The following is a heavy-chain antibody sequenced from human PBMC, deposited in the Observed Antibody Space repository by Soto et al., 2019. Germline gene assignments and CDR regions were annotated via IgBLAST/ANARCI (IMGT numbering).Heavy chain of an antibody. J-gene: IGHJ4*02. Sequence: SETLSLTCSVSGSSISSYYWDWIRQPPGKGLEWIGYTHYSGNTNYHPSLTSRVTISLDTSRNQFSLKLSSVTAADTAVYYCARHTATIRAGFDYWGQGALVTVSS. CDR2: THYSGNT. V-gene: IGHV4-59*01. CDR1: GSSISSYY. D-gene: IGHD4-17*01. CDR3: ARHTATIRAGFDY.